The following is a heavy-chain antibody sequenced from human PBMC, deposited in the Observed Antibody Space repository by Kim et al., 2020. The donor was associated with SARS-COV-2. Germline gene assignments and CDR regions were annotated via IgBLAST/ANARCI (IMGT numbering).Heavy chain of an antibody. D-gene: IGHD3-10*01. CDR3: ARVLSGLLWFGEAGADAFDI. CDR1: GGTFSSYA. Sequence: SVKVSCKASGGTFSSYAISWVRQAPGKGLEWMGGIIPIFGTANFAQKFQGRVAITADKSTSTGYMELSSLRSEDTAVYYCARVLSGLLWFGEAGADAFDIWGQGPMVTVSS. CDR2: IIPIFGTA. V-gene: IGHV1-69*06. J-gene: IGHJ3*02.